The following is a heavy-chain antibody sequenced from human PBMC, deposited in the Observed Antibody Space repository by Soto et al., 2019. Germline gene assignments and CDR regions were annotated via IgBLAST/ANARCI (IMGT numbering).Heavy chain of an antibody. V-gene: IGHV4-4*02. CDR2: IYDSGST. CDR1: GGSISSSNW. Sequence: SETLSLTCAVSGGSISSSNWWNWVRQPPGKGLEWIGQIYDSGSTNYNPSLKSRVTISVDKSKNQFSLKVSSATAADTAFYYCARISGGYGMDVWGQGTMVTVSS. CDR3: ARISGGYGMDV. D-gene: IGHD3-3*02. J-gene: IGHJ6*02.